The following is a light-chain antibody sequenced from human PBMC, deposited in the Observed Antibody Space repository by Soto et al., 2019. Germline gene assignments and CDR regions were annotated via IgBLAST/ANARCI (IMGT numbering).Light chain of an antibody. Sequence: DVVMTQSPLSLPVTLGQPASISCRSSQSLVYSDGNTYLHWFQQRPGQSPRRLIYRVSNRDSGVPDRFSGSGSGTDFALKISRVEAEDVGVYYFLQHTHWPWTFGQVTKVDFK. V-gene: IGKV2-30*01. CDR2: RVS. J-gene: IGKJ1*01. CDR1: QSLVYSDGNTY. CDR3: LQHTHWPWT.